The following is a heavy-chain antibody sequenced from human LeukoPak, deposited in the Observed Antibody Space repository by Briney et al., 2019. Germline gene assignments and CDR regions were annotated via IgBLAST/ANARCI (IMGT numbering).Heavy chain of an antibody. CDR1: GGSISSSSYY. J-gene: IGHJ4*02. Sequence: SETLSLTCTVSGGSISSSSYYWGWIRQPPGKGLEWIGSIYYSGSTYYNPSLKSRVAISVETSKNQLSLKLSSMTAADTAIYYCASVRADGRPYFDYWGQGTLVTVSS. CDR2: IYYSGST. V-gene: IGHV4-39*07. D-gene: IGHD6-25*01. CDR3: ASVRADGRPYFDY.